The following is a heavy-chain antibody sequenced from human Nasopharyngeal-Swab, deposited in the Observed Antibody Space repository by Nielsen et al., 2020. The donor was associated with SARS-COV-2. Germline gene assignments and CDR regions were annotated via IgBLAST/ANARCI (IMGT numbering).Heavy chain of an antibody. D-gene: IGHD6-13*01. CDR2: ITPSVGAT. Sequence: ASVKVSCKASGFTFSHYFMHWVRQAPGQGLEWMGVITPSVGATNYAGKFRGRVTMTRDPSTSTVYLDLSSLKSEDTAVYFCASEPGGMAAPGKHFDPWGQGTLVTVSS. CDR3: ASEPGGMAAPGKHFDP. CDR1: GFTFSHYF. V-gene: IGHV1-46*01. J-gene: IGHJ5*02.